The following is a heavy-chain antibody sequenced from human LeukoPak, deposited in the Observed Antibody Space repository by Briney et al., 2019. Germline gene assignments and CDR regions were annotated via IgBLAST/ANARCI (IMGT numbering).Heavy chain of an antibody. D-gene: IGHD6-6*01. Sequence: GASVKVSCKASGYTFTKNAMNWVRQAPGQGLEWMGWVSTYNGDTKYAQNFQDRVTMTRDTSTTTVYMELRGLRSDDTAVYYCARASPSSLPHYYYYYMDVWGKGTTVTVSS. J-gene: IGHJ6*03. CDR1: GYTFTKNA. V-gene: IGHV1-18*01. CDR3: ARASPSSLPHYYYYYMDV. CDR2: VSTYNGDT.